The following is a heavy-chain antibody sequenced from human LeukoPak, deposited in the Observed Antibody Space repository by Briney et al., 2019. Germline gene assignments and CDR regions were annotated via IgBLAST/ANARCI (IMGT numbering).Heavy chain of an antibody. CDR2: ISSSGSTI. CDR3: ARDPGWLQPTDY. D-gene: IGHD5-24*01. J-gene: IGHJ4*02. Sequence: GGSLRLSCEASGFTFSRYGMSWIRRAPGKGLEWVSYISSSGSTIYYADSVKGRFTISRDNAKNSLYLQMNSLRAEDTAVYYCARDPGWLQPTDYWGQGTLVTVSS. CDR1: GFTFSRYG. V-gene: IGHV3-11*01.